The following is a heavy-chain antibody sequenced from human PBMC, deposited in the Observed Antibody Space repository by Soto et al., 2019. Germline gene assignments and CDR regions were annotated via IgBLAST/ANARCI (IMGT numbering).Heavy chain of an antibody. V-gene: IGHV3-33*01. CDR1: GFTFSSYG. J-gene: IGHJ4*02. CDR2: IWYDGSNK. D-gene: IGHD3-16*02. CDR3: ARDMITFGGVIAGGY. Sequence: GGSLRLSCAASGFTFSSYGMHWVRQAPGKGLEWVAVIWYDGSNKYYADSVKGRFTISRDNSKNTLYLQMNSLRAEDTAVYYCARDMITFGGVIAGGYWGQGTLVTVSS.